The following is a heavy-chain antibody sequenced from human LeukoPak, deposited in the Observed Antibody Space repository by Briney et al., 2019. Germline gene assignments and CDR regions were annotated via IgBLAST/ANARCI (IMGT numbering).Heavy chain of an antibody. CDR2: ISSSGSTI. CDR1: GFTFSSYS. CDR3: ARDYGGSSPFDY. Sequence: PGGSLRLPCAASGFTFSSYSMNWVRQAPGKGLEWVSYISSSGSTIYYADSVKGRFTISRDNAKNSLYLQMNSLRAEDTAVYYCARDYGGSSPFDYWGQGTLVTVSS. D-gene: IGHD4-23*01. J-gene: IGHJ4*02. V-gene: IGHV3-48*04.